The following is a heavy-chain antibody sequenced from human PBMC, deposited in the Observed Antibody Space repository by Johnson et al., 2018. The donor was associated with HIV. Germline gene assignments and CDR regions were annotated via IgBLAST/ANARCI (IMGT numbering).Heavy chain of an antibody. Sequence: VQLVESGGGLVQHGGSLRLSCGASGFTFNDYWMSWVRQAPGNGPEWVACVKNDGSDKYYVDSVKGRSIISRDNANNSLSLQMNSLTAQDTAVYYCAREVNSGNYDPWFERWESGIFDVWGQGTMVTVSS. CDR2: VKNDGSDK. J-gene: IGHJ3*01. CDR3: AREVNSGNYDPWFERWESGIFDV. D-gene: IGHD1-26*01. CDR1: GFTFNDYW. V-gene: IGHV3-7*03.